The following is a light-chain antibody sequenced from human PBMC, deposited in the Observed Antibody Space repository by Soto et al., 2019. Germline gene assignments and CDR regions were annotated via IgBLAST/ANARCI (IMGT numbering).Light chain of an antibody. CDR2: GAS. V-gene: IGKV3-20*01. CDR1: QSVSSSY. Sequence: EIVLTQSPGTLSLSPGERATLSCRASQSVSSSYLAWYQQKPGQAPRLLIYGASSRATGIPDRFSGSGSGTDFTLTISRLKPEDFAVYYCQQYGSSPVTFGQGTKLEIK. J-gene: IGKJ2*01. CDR3: QQYGSSPVT.